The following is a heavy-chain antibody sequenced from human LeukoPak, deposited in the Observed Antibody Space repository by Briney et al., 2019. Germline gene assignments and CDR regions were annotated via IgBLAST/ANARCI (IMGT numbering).Heavy chain of an antibody. V-gene: IGHV4-59*08. D-gene: IGHD7-27*01. CDR2: IYYSGST. CDR1: GGSISSYY. Sequence: SETLSLTCTVSGGSISSYYWSWIRQPPGKGLEWIGYIYYSGSTNYNPSLKSRVTISVDTSKNQFSLKLSSVTAADAAVYYCARVQHWGSDYWGQGTLVTVSS. J-gene: IGHJ4*02. CDR3: ARVQHWGSDY.